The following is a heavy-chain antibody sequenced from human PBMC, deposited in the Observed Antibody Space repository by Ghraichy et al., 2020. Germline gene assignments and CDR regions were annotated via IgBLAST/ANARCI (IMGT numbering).Heavy chain of an antibody. D-gene: IGHD4-23*01. V-gene: IGHV3-48*01. Sequence: GGSLRLSCAASGFTFSTYSMNWVRQAPGKGLEWVSYISSSSNTIYYADSVKGRFTISRDNAKNSLFLQMNSLRAEDTAVYYCARAYGGNSPVFDYWGQGTLVTVSS. CDR1: GFTFSTYS. CDR3: ARAYGGNSPVFDY. CDR2: ISSSSNTI. J-gene: IGHJ4*02.